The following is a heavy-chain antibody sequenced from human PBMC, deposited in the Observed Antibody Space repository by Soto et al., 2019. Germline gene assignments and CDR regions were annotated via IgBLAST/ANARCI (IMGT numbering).Heavy chain of an antibody. D-gene: IGHD3-22*01. Sequence: LRLSCAASGFTFSDYYMSWIRQAPGKGLEWVSYISSSGSTIYYADSVKGRFTISRDNAKNSLYLQMNSLRAEDTAVSYCARDAYYYDSSGPIDFDCWGQGTLVTVSS. J-gene: IGHJ4*02. CDR2: ISSSGSTI. CDR1: GFTFSDYY. V-gene: IGHV3-11*04. CDR3: ARDAYYYDSSGPIDFDC.